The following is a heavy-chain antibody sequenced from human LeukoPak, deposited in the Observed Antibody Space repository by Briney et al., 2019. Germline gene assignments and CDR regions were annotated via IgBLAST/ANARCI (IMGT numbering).Heavy chain of an antibody. Sequence: GGSLRLSCVASGFTFSTHWMSWVRQAPGKGLEWVGNIKPDGNEKYYVDSVKGRFTISRDNAKNSLYLQMNSPRAEDTAVYYCARGDYYDSSGHFNDAFDIWGQGTMVTVSS. V-gene: IGHV3-7*01. CDR2: IKPDGNEK. CDR3: ARGDYYDSSGHFNDAFDI. D-gene: IGHD3-22*01. J-gene: IGHJ3*02. CDR1: GFTFSTHW.